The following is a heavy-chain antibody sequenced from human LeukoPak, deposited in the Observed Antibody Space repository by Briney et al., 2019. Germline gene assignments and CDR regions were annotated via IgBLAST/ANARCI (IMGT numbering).Heavy chain of an antibody. V-gene: IGHV3-9*01. CDR1: GFTFDDYA. J-gene: IGHJ4*02. Sequence: GRSLRLSCAASGFTFDDYAMHWVRQAPGKGLGWVSGISWNSGSIGYADSVKGRFTISRDNAKNSLYLQMNSLRAEDTAVYYCALDWGSHGKNDYWGQGTLVTVSS. D-gene: IGHD7-27*01. CDR3: ALDWGSHGKNDY. CDR2: ISWNSGSI.